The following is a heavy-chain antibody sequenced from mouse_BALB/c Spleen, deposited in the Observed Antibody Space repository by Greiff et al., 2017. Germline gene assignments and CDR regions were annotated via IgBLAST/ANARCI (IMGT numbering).Heavy chain of an antibody. CDR1: GYSFTSYW. Sequence: VQLQQSGTVLARPGASVKMSCKASGYSFTSYWMHWVKQRPGQGLEWIGAIYPGNSDTSYNQKFKGKAKLTAVTSASTAYMELSSLTNEDSAVYYCTSLGDYYGSSYVAYWGQGTLVTVSA. D-gene: IGHD1-1*01. V-gene: IGHV1-5*01. CDR2: IYPGNSDT. CDR3: TSLGDYYGSSYVAY. J-gene: IGHJ3*01.